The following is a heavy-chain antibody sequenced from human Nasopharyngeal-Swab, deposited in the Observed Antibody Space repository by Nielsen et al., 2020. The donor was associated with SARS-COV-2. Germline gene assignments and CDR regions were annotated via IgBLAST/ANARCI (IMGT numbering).Heavy chain of an antibody. CDR1: GYTFTSYG. CDR3: ARDPRGPDY. D-gene: IGHD6-25*01. Sequence: ASVKVSCKASGYTFTSYGISWVRQAPGQGLELMGWISAYNGRTYYAQKFQGRVTMTTDTSTSTAYMDLRSLRSDDTAVYYCARDPRGPDYWGQGTLVTVSS. J-gene: IGHJ4*02. CDR2: ISAYNGRT. V-gene: IGHV1-18*01.